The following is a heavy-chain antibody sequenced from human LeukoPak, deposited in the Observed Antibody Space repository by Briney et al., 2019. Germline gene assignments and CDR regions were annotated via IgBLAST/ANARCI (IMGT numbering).Heavy chain of an antibody. V-gene: IGHV4-34*01. CDR1: GGSFSGYY. Sequence: SETLSLTCAVYGGSFSGYYWSWIRQPPGKGLDWIGEINHSGSTNYNPSLKSRVTISVDTSKNQFSLKLSSVTAADTAVYYCARQGTGEMATINYWGQGTLVTVSS. D-gene: IGHD5-24*01. CDR3: ARQGTGEMATINY. CDR2: INHSGST. J-gene: IGHJ4*02.